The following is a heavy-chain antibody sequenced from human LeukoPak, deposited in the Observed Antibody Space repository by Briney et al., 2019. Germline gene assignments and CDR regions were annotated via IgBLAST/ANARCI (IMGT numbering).Heavy chain of an antibody. CDR3: ARVNYDYVWGSYPSGNYFDY. Sequence: SETLSLTCTVSGGSISGSSYYWGWIRQPPGKGLEWIGYIYYSGSTNYNPSLKSRVAISVDTSKNQFSLKLSSVTAADTAVYYCARVNYDYVWGSYPSGNYFDYWGQGTLVTVSS. V-gene: IGHV4-61*05. D-gene: IGHD3-16*02. CDR1: GGSISGSSYY. CDR2: IYYSGST. J-gene: IGHJ4*02.